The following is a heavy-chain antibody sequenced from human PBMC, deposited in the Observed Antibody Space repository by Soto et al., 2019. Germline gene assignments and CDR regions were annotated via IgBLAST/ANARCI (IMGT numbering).Heavy chain of an antibody. CDR3: ARGASGWSPYSFYFMDV. V-gene: IGHV3-66*01. CDR1: GFNVSTNY. Sequence: EVQLVESGGGLVQPGGSLRLSCAASGFNVSTNYMSWVRQAPGKGLEWVSVIYRGGSAYYADSLKGRFTLSRDTSKNTLYLQMKSLGAEDTAVYYCARGASGWSPYSFYFMDVWGKGTTVAVSS. J-gene: IGHJ6*03. D-gene: IGHD6-19*01. CDR2: IYRGGSA.